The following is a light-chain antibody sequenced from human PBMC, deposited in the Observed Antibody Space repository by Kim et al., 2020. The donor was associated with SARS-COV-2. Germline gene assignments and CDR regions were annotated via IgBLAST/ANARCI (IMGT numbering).Light chain of an antibody. CDR1: QSVSS. CDR2: GAS. Sequence: EIVLTQSPGTLSLSPGERATLSCRASQSVSSIVWYQQRPGQAPRLLMYGASSRATGIPDRSSGSGSGTDFTLTISRLEPEDFAVYYCQQYGSSPPYTFGQGTKLEI. CDR3: QQYGSSPPYT. V-gene: IGKV3-20*01. J-gene: IGKJ2*01.